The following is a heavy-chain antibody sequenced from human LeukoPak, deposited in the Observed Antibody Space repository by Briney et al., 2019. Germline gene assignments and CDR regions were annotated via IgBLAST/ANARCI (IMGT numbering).Heavy chain of an antibody. CDR2: INAGNGNT. CDR3: ARAPNMVRGVIPFDY. V-gene: IGHV1-3*01. J-gene: IGHJ4*02. CDR1: GYTFTSYA. D-gene: IGHD3-10*01. Sequence: ASVKVSCKASGYTFTSYAMHWVRQAPGQRLEWMGWINAGNGNTKYSQKFQGRVTITRDTSASTAYMELSSLRSEDTAVYYCARAPNMVRGVIPFDYWGQGTLVTVSS.